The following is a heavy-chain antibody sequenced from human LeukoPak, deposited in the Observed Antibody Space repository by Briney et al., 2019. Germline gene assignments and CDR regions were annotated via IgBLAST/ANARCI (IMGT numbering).Heavy chain of an antibody. CDR1: GGSISSSSYY. Sequence: SETLSLTCTVSGGSISSSSYYWGWIRQPPGKGLEWIGSIYYSGSTYYNPSLKSRVTISVDTSKNQFSLKLSSVTAADTAVYYCARLGGSYSPDFDYWGQGTLVTVSS. D-gene: IGHD1-26*01. J-gene: IGHJ4*02. V-gene: IGHV4-39*01. CDR2: IYYSGST. CDR3: ARLGGSYSPDFDY.